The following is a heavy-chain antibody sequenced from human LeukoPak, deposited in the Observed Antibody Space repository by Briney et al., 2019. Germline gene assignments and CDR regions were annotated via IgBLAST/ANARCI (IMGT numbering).Heavy chain of an antibody. Sequence: GGSLRLSCAASGFTFSSYAMSWVRQAPGKGLEWVSAISGSGGSTYYADSVKGRFTISRDNSKNTLYLQMNSLRAEDTAVYYCAGGDVTILGVDTWYFDLWGRGTLVTVSS. V-gene: IGHV3-23*01. J-gene: IGHJ2*01. CDR3: AGGDVTILGVDTWYFDL. CDR1: GFTFSSYA. D-gene: IGHD3-3*01. CDR2: ISGSGGST.